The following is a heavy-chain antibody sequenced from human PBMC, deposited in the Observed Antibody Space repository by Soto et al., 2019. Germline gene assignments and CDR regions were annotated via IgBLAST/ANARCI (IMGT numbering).Heavy chain of an antibody. V-gene: IGHV1-46*01. CDR2: IDPSDGST. CDR1: GYIFTHYY. J-gene: IGHJ4*02. D-gene: IGHD2-2*01. Sequence: ASVKVSCKASGYIFTHYYVYWVRQAPGQGLEWMGMIDPSDGSTSYAQKFQGRVTMTRDTSTSTVYMELSSLRSEDTAVYYCARKPDYCTSTTCYSLGYWGQGTLVTVSS. CDR3: ARKPDYCTSTTCYSLGY.